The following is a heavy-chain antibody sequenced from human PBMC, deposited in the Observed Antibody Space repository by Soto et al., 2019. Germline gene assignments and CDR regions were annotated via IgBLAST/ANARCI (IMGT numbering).Heavy chain of an antibody. V-gene: IGHV3-23*01. Sequence: EVQLLESGGGLVQPGGSRRLSCAASGFTFRDYGMSWVRQAPGKGLEWVSGISGGATYYADSVKGRFVISRDDYKNTLYLEMDSLRVEDTAVYYCTKDSGWTSADWGQGTLVTVSS. CDR1: GFTFRDYG. CDR2: ISGGAT. CDR3: TKDSGWTSAD. J-gene: IGHJ4*02. D-gene: IGHD3-10*01.